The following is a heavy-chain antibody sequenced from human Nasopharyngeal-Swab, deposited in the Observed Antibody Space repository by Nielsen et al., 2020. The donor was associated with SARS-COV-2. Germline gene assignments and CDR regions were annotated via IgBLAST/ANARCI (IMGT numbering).Heavy chain of an antibody. V-gene: IGHV1-69*06. J-gene: IGHJ3*02. D-gene: IGHD2-21*02. CDR2: IIPIFGTT. Sequence: SSVKVSCKASGGTFSSYAITWVRQAPGQGLEWMGGIIPIFGTTNYAQRFQGRVTITADKSTSTAYMELSSLRSEDTAVYYCARSHIVVVTDAFDIWGQGTMVTVSS. CDR1: GGTFSSYA. CDR3: ARSHIVVVTDAFDI.